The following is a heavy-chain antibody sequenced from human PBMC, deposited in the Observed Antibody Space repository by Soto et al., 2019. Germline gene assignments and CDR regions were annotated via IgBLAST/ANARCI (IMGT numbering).Heavy chain of an antibody. CDR3: ARGVGLNWNLYGMDV. CDR1: GFTFSSYS. Sequence: EVQLVESGGGLVKPGGSLRLSCAAFGFTFSSYSMNWVRQAPGKGLEWVSSISSSSSYIYYADSVKGRFTISRDNAKNSLYLQMNSLRAEDTAVYYCARGVGLNWNLYGMDVWGQGTTVTVSS. CDR2: ISSSSSYI. D-gene: IGHD1-20*01. J-gene: IGHJ6*02. V-gene: IGHV3-21*01.